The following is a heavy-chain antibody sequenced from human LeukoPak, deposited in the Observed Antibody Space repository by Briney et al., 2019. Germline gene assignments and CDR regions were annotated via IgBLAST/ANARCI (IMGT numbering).Heavy chain of an antibody. CDR2: INPGDSDT. CDR1: GYSFTSYW. CDR3: ARPPVGDWLTPDY. Sequence: GESLKISCKGSGYSFTSYWIGWVRQMPGRGLEWMGIINPGDSDTRYSPSFQGQVTISADKSISTAYLQWSSLKASDTAMYYCARPPVGDWLTPDYWGQGTLVTVSS. D-gene: IGHD2-21*02. J-gene: IGHJ4*02. V-gene: IGHV5-51*01.